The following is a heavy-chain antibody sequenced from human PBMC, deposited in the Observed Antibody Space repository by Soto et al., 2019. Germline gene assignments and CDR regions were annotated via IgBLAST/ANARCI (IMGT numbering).Heavy chain of an antibody. CDR3: AIVGVKIFGVVDY. CDR1: GYTFSDYY. D-gene: IGHD3-3*01. CDR2: INTKSGTT. J-gene: IGHJ4*02. V-gene: IGHV1-2*02. Sequence: QVQVVQSGTEVKKPGASVKVSCRASGYTFSDYYMHWIRQAPGQGPEWMGWINTKSGTTNYAQNFQGMVTVTRDTSISTAYMELSRLTADDTAGYFCAIVGVKIFGVVDYWGQGTQVTVSS.